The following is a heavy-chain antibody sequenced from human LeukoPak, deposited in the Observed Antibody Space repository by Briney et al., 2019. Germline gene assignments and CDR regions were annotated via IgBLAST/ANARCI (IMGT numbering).Heavy chain of an antibody. CDR1: GFTFSSYS. Sequence: PGGSLRLSCAAFGFTFSSYSMNWVRQAPGKGLEWVAFIRYDGSNKYYADSVKGRFTISRDNSKNTLYLQMNSLRAEDTAVYYCAKDYDFWSGYAKYHFDYWGQGTLVTVSS. V-gene: IGHV3-30*02. CDR2: IRYDGSNK. D-gene: IGHD3-3*01. CDR3: AKDYDFWSGYAKYHFDY. J-gene: IGHJ4*02.